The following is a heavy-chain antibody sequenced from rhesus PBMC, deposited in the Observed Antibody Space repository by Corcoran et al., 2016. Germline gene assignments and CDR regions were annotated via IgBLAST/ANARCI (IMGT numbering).Heavy chain of an antibody. D-gene: IGHD2-15*01. Sequence: QLQLQESGPGLMKPSETLSLTCAVSGGSISGNYGSWIRQPPGKGLEWIGLISGSGGSTDHNPSLTMRVTISTDTSKNQFSRKLSSVTAADTAGYYCARGTGLYGLDSWGQGVVVTVSS. V-gene: IGHV4-173*01. J-gene: IGHJ6*01. CDR2: ISGSGGST. CDR1: GGSISGNY. CDR3: ARGTGLYGLDS.